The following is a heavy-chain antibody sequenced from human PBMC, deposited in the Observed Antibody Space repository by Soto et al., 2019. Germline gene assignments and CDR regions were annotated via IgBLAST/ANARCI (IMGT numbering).Heavy chain of an antibody. Sequence: SETLSLTCTVSVGSISSYYWSWIRQPPGKGLEWIGYIYYSGSTNYNPSLKSRVTISVDTSKNQFSLKLSSVTAADTAVYYCAIDSSGSLDAFDIWGQGTMVTVSS. CDR1: VGSISSYY. CDR3: AIDSSGSLDAFDI. V-gene: IGHV4-59*01. CDR2: IYYSGST. J-gene: IGHJ3*02. D-gene: IGHD3-22*01.